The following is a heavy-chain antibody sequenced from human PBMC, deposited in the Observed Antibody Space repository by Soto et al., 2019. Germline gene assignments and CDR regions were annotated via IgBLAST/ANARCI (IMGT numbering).Heavy chain of an antibody. CDR1: GFTFSSYA. J-gene: IGHJ6*03. Sequence: EVQLLESGGGLVQPGGSLRLSCAGSGFTFSSYAMSWVRQAPGKGLEWVSAISGSGGSTYYADSVKGRFTISRDNPKNTLYLQMNSLRAEDTPVYDCEKGVGYMAVWGKGTTVTFSS. CDR3: EKGVGYMAV. D-gene: IGHD1-26*01. V-gene: IGHV3-23*01. CDR2: ISGSGGST.